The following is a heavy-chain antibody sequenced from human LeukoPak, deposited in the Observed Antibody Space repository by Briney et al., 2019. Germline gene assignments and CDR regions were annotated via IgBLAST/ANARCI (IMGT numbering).Heavy chain of an antibody. V-gene: IGHV3-23*01. CDR3: AKDRRYYYDSSGYPLDY. Sequence: PGGSLRLSCAASGFTFSSYGMSWVRQAPGKGLEWVSAISGSGGSTYYADSVKGRFTISRDNSKNTLYLQMNSLRAEDTAVYYCAKDRRYYYDSSGYPLDYWGQGTLVTVSS. J-gene: IGHJ4*02. CDR1: GFTFSSYG. D-gene: IGHD3-22*01. CDR2: ISGSGGST.